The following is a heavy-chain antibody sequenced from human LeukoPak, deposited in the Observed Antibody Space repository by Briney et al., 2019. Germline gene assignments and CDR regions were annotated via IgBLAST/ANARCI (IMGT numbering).Heavy chain of an antibody. CDR2: IYSSGST. J-gene: IGHJ4*02. CDR3: ARDRDYGGIDY. Sequence: PSETLSLTCTVSGGSINSYYWSWIRQPAGKGLGWIGRIYSSGSTNYNPSLKSRVTMSVNTSKNQFSLKLSSVTAADTAFYYCARDRDYGGIDYWGQGTLVTVSS. D-gene: IGHD4/OR15-4a*01. CDR1: GGSINSYY. V-gene: IGHV4-4*07.